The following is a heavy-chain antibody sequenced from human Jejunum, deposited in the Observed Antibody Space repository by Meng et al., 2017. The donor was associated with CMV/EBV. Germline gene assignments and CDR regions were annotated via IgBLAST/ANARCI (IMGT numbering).Heavy chain of an antibody. CDR1: GGSISSYY. CDR3: VRGVSPTEWPLEK. Sequence: ASGGSISSYYWSWVRQSPGKGLEWLGYIHYSESTKYNPSLESRVTMSLDRSRNQFSLRLSSVTAADTAVYFCVRGVSPTEWPLEKWGQGTLVTVSS. J-gene: IGHJ4*02. V-gene: IGHV4-59*01. CDR2: IHYSEST. D-gene: IGHD3-3*01.